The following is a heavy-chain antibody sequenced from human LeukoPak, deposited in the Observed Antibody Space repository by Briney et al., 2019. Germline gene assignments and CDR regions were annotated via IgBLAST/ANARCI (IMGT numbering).Heavy chain of an antibody. Sequence: GGSLRLSCAASGFTFSSYSMNWVRQAPGKGLEWVSVIYSGGSTYYADSVKGRFTISRDNSKNTLYLQMNSLRAEDTAVYYCARSPPYSQFDPWGQGTLVTVSS. J-gene: IGHJ5*02. V-gene: IGHV3-53*01. CDR3: ARSPPYSQFDP. CDR1: GFTFSSYS. CDR2: IYSGGST. D-gene: IGHD1-26*01.